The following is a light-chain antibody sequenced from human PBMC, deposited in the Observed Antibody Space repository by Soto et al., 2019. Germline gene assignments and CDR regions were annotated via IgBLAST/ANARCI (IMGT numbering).Light chain of an antibody. Sequence: IGLSQSPGTLSLSPGERATLSCRASQSVSSSYLAWYQQKPGQAPRLLIYGASSRATGIPDRFSGSGSGTDFTLTISRLEPEDFAVYYCQQYGSSLITFGPGTKVDIK. V-gene: IGKV3-20*01. CDR1: QSVSSSY. J-gene: IGKJ3*01. CDR2: GAS. CDR3: QQYGSSLIT.